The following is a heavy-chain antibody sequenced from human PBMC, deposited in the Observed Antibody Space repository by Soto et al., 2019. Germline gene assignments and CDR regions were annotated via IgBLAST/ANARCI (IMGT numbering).Heavy chain of an antibody. V-gene: IGHV4-39*01. J-gene: IGHJ5*02. Sequence: KSSETLSLTCSVSGGSISSSSYYWGWIRQPPGKGLEWIGTLFYTGITYYSPSLKSRVSISVDTSKNQFSLKLRSVTAADTAVYYCARQEGTISGWTRTPNWFDPWGPGTLVTVSS. CDR1: GGSISSSSYY. D-gene: IGHD6-19*01. CDR2: LFYTGIT. CDR3: ARQEGTISGWTRTPNWFDP.